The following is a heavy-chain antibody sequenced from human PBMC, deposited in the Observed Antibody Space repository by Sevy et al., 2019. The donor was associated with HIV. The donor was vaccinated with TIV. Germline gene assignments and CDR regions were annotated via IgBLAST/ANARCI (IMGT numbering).Heavy chain of an antibody. D-gene: IGHD2-2*01. V-gene: IGHV1-69*13. CDR3: ARPSDATDCSSTSCYWTYYMDV. CDR1: GGTFSSYA. CDR2: IIPIFGTA. J-gene: IGHJ6*03. Sequence: ASVKVSCKASGGTFSSYAISWVRQAPGQGLEWMGGIIPIFGTANYAQKFQGRVTITADESTSTAYMELSSLRSEDTAVYYCARPSDATDCSSTSCYWTYYMDVWGNGTTVTVSS.